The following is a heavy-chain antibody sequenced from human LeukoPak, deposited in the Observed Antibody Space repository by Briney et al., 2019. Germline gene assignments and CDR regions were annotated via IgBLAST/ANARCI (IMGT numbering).Heavy chain of an antibody. V-gene: IGHV1-46*01. CDR2: INPSGGST. D-gene: IGHD6-13*01. CDR3: ARDRVAAAGTGDPIPFDY. CDR1: GYTFTSYY. Sequence: ASVKVSCKASGYTFTSYYMHWVRQAPGQGLEWMGIINPSGGSTSYAQKSQGRVTMTRDTSTSTVYMELSSLRSEDTAVYYCARDRVAAAGTGDPIPFDYWGQGTLVTVSS. J-gene: IGHJ4*02.